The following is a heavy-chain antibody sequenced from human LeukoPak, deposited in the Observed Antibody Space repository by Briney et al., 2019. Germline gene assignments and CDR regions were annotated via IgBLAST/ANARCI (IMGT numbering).Heavy chain of an antibody. CDR3: AVPSGSYYELDY. CDR1: GYTFTSYG. CDR2: ISAYNGNT. D-gene: IGHD1-26*01. V-gene: IGHV1-18*01. Sequence: ASVKVSCKASGYTFTSYGISWVRQAPGQGLEWMGWISAYNGNTNYAQKLQGSVTMTTDTSTSTAYMELRSLRSDDTAVYYCAVPSGSYYELDYWGQGTLVTVSS. J-gene: IGHJ4*02.